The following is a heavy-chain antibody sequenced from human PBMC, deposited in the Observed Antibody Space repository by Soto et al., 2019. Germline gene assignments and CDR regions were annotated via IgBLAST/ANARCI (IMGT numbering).Heavy chain of an antibody. Sequence: GGSLRLSCAASGFTFSSYGMHWVRQAPGKGLEWVAVISYDGSNKYYADSVKGRFTISRDNSKNTLYLQMNSLRAEDTAVYYCAKASKYQLLSLGYWGQGTLVTVSS. CDR1: GFTFSSYG. CDR3: AKASKYQLLSLGY. J-gene: IGHJ4*02. V-gene: IGHV3-30*18. D-gene: IGHD2-2*01. CDR2: ISYDGSNK.